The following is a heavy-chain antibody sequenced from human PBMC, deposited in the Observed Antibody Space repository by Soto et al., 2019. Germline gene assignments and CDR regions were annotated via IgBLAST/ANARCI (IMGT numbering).Heavy chain of an antibody. CDR1: GGSISSSSYY. CDR2: IYYSGST. D-gene: IGHD3-10*01. Sequence: SETLSLTCTVSGGSISSSSYYWGWIRQPPGKGLEWIGSIYYSGSTYYNPSLKSRVTISVDTSKNQFSLKLSSVTAADTAVYYCAKTGELGRDYWGQGTLVTVSS. J-gene: IGHJ4*02. V-gene: IGHV4-39*01. CDR3: AKTGELGRDY.